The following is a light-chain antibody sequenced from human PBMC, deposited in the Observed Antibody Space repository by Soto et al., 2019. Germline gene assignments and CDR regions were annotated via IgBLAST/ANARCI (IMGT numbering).Light chain of an antibody. CDR2: EGS. CDR1: SSDVGSYNL. V-gene: IGLV2-23*03. J-gene: IGLJ2*01. CDR3: CSYAGSSTFYVV. Sequence: QSALTQPASVSGSPGQSITISCTGTSSDVGSYNLVSWYQQHPGKAPKLMIYEGSKRPSGVSNRFSGSKSGNTASVTISGLQAEDEADYYCCSYAGSSTFYVVFGGGTKLTVL.